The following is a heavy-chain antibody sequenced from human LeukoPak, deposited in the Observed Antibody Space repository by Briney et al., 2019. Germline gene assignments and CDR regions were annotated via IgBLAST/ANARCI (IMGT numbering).Heavy chain of an antibody. Sequence: SQTLSLTCTVSGGSISSGSYYWSWIRQPAGKGLEWIGRIYTSGSTNYNPSLKSRVTISVDTSKNQFSLKLSSVTAADTAVYYCVRDIGQLRSDYWGQGTLVTVSS. CDR2: IYTSGST. D-gene: IGHD2-2*01. CDR1: GGSISSGSYY. V-gene: IGHV4-61*02. J-gene: IGHJ4*02. CDR3: VRDIGQLRSDY.